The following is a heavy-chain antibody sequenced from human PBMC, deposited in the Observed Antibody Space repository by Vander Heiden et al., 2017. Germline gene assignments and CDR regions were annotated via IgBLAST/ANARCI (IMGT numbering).Heavy chain of an antibody. D-gene: IGHD3-10*01. Sequence: QLQLPASVSALVRPSLTLSLPSALSGSSIRSDGYYWPGIRQSPGKGLEWIGYIEHSGTTYDNPALKSRVTSSVDRSKNQFSLNLSSGTAADTAVDYCARVKDYEGPGSYPKNYYFDYGGQGTLVTVSS. CDR1: GSSIRSDGYY. J-gene: IGHJ4*02. V-gene: IGHV4-30-2*06. CDR2: IEHSGTT. CDR3: ARVKDYEGPGSYPKNYYFDY.